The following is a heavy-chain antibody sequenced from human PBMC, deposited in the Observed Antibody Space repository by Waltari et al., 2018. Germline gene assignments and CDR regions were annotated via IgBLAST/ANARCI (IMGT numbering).Heavy chain of an antibody. CDR2: ISGSGGST. CDR1: GFTFSSYA. J-gene: IGHJ4*02. D-gene: IGHD2-15*01. Sequence: EVQLLESGGGLVQPGGSLRLSCAASGFTFSSYALSWVRQAPGTGLEWVSAISGSGGSTYYADSVKGRFTISRDNSKNTLYLQMNSLRAEDTAVYYCAKSTRGYCSGGSCYGLDYWGQGTLVTVSS. CDR3: AKSTRGYCSGGSCYGLDY. V-gene: IGHV3-23*01.